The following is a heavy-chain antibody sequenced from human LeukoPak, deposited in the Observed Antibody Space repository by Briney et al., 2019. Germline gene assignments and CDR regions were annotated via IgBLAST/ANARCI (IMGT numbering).Heavy chain of an antibody. J-gene: IGHJ4*02. Sequence: ASVKDSCKASGYTFTGYYMHWVRQAPGQGLEWMGWINPNSGGTNYAQKFQGRVTMTRDTSISTAYMELSRLRSDDTAVYYCARDLRPRYDILTGYNFDYWGQGTLVTVSS. V-gene: IGHV1-2*02. CDR1: GYTFTGYY. CDR3: ARDLRPRYDILTGYNFDY. CDR2: INPNSGGT. D-gene: IGHD3-9*01.